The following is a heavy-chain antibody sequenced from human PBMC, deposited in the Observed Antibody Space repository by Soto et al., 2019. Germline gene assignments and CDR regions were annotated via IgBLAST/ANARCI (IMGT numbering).Heavy chain of an antibody. CDR1: GFSFSSYA. D-gene: IGHD3-22*01. Sequence: GGSLRLSCAASGFSFSSYAMSWVRHTPGRGLEWVSAISGSGGTTYYADSVKGRFGISRDNSKNTLYLLMNSLRAEDTAVYYCAKDSISMIAVAPGWFDPWGQGTLVTVSS. J-gene: IGHJ5*02. V-gene: IGHV3-23*01. CDR3: AKDSISMIAVAPGWFDP. CDR2: ISGSGGTT.